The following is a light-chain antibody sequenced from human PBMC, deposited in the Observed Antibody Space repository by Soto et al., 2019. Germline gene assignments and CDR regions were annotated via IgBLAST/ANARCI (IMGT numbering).Light chain of an antibody. CDR1: SSDVGGYNY. J-gene: IGLJ1*01. Sequence: SVLTQPRSVSGSPGQSVTISCTGTSSDVGGYNYVSWYQQYPGKAPKLMIYDVSKRPSGVPDRFSGSKSGNTASLTISGLQAEDEADYYCCSYAGSYTYVFGTGTKVTVL. V-gene: IGLV2-11*01. CDR2: DVS. CDR3: CSYAGSYTYV.